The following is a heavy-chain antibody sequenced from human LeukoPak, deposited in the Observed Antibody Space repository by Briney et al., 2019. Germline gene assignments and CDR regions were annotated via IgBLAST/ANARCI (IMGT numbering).Heavy chain of an antibody. Sequence: QSGGSLRLSCAASGFTFSSYAMHWVRRAPGKGLEWVAVISYDGSNKYYADSVKGRFTISRDNSKNTLYLQMNSLRAEDTAVYYCARGGYYDSSGYPIGYWGQGTLVTVSS. CDR3: ARGGYYDSSGYPIGY. V-gene: IGHV3-30-3*01. CDR2: ISYDGSNK. D-gene: IGHD3-22*01. CDR1: GFTFSSYA. J-gene: IGHJ4*02.